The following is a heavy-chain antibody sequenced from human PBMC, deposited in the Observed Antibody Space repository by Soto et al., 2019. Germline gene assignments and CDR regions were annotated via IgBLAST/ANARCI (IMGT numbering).Heavy chain of an antibody. V-gene: IGHV1-18*04. CDR2: ISADSGNT. Sequence: QVQLVQSGSEVKEPGASVKVSCKASGYTFTRYGISWVRQAPGHGLEWMGWISADSGNTNYAQKLQGRVTMTTDTSTSTGYMELRSLRSDDTAVYYCASSGWLDLYYFDYWGQGTLVTVSS. D-gene: IGHD6-19*01. CDR1: GYTFTRYG. CDR3: ASSGWLDLYYFDY. J-gene: IGHJ4*02.